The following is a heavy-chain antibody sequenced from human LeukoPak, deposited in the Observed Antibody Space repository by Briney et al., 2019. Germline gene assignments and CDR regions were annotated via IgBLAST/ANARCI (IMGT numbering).Heavy chain of an antibody. CDR1: GFTFSSYG. D-gene: IGHD3-3*01. V-gene: IGHV3-30*02. Sequence: AGSLRLSCAASGFTFSSYGMHWVRQAPGKGLEWVAFIRYDGSNKYYADSVKGRFTISRDSSKNTLYLQMNSLRAEDTAVYYCAKDMSGAFDIWGQGTMVTVSS. CDR3: AKDMSGAFDI. J-gene: IGHJ3*02. CDR2: IRYDGSNK.